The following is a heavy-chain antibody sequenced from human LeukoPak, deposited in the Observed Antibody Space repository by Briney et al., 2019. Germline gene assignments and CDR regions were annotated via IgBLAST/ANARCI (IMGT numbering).Heavy chain of an antibody. J-gene: IGHJ4*02. Sequence: GGSLRLSCAASGFTFSTYYMSWVRQAPGKGLEWVSIIYSGGSTFYADSVKGRFTISRDNSKNTLYLQMNSLRAEDTALYYCARDPKQGYNTFFDYWGQGTLVTVSS. V-gene: IGHV3-53*01. CDR3: ARDPKQGYNTFFDY. CDR2: IYSGGST. D-gene: IGHD1-1*01. CDR1: GFTFSTYY.